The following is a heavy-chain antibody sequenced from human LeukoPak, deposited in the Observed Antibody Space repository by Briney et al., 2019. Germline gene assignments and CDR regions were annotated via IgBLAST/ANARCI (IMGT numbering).Heavy chain of an antibody. CDR2: ISSSSSYI. Sequence: GGSLRLSCAASGFTFSSYSMNWVRQAPGKGLDWVSSISSSSSYIYYADSVKGRFTISRGNAKNSLYLQMNSLRAEDTAVYYCARERVGYSYGATCFDYWGQGTLVTVSS. V-gene: IGHV3-21*01. J-gene: IGHJ4*02. D-gene: IGHD5-18*01. CDR1: GFTFSSYS. CDR3: ARERVGYSYGATCFDY.